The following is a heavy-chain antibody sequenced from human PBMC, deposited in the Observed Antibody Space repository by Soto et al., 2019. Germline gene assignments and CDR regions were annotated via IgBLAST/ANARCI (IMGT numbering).Heavy chain of an antibody. CDR1: GYTFTGYY. CDR3: ARGQEGLDYYYGMDV. CDR2: INPNSGGT. J-gene: IGHJ6*02. Sequence: ASVKVSCKASGYTFTGYYMHWVRQAPGQGLEWMGWINPNSGGTNYAQKFQGRVTMTRDTSISTAYMELSRLRSDDTAVYYCARGQEGLDYYYGMDVWGQGTTVTVSS. V-gene: IGHV1-2*02.